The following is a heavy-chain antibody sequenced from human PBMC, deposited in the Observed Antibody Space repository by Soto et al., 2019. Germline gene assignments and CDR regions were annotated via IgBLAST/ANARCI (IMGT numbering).Heavy chain of an antibody. D-gene: IGHD6-13*01. CDR3: ASDRAKQMDNTIYYYYGLDL. J-gene: IGHJ6*02. CDR2: IIPIFGTA. V-gene: IGHV1-69*06. Sequence: SVKVSCKASGGTFSSYAISWVRQAPGQGLEWMGGIIPIFGTANYAQKFQGRVTITADKSTSTAYMELSSLRSEDTAVYYCASDRAKQMDNTIYYYYGLDLWGQGTTVTVSS. CDR1: GGTFSSYA.